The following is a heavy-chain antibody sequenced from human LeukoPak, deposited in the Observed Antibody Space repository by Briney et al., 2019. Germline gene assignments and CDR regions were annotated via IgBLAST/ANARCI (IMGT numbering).Heavy chain of an antibody. Sequence: KPSETLSLTCTVSGGSISSYYCSWIRQPPRKRLERIGYIYYSGSTNYNPSLKSLVTLSVDTSTSQFSLKLCSVTAADTAVYYCARDPGGAVALWAFDIWGQGTMVTVSS. CDR1: GGSISSYY. V-gene: IGHV4-59*01. J-gene: IGHJ3*02. CDR3: ARDPGGAVALWAFDI. CDR2: IYYSGST. D-gene: IGHD6-19*01.